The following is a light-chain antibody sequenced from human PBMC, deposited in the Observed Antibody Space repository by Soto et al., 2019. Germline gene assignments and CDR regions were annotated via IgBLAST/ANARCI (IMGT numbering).Light chain of an antibody. CDR2: AAS. CDR3: QQSYSTPIT. CDR1: QSISSY. V-gene: IGKV1-39*01. Sequence: DIQMTRSPSSLSASLRDVVTITFGASQSISSYLNWYQQKPGKAPKLLIYAASSLQSGVPSRFSGSGSGTDFTLTISSLQPEDFATYYCQQSYSTPITFGQGTRLEIK. J-gene: IGKJ5*01.